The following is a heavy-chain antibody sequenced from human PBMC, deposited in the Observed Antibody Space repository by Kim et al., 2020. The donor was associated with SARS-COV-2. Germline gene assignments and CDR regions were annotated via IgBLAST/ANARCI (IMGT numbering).Heavy chain of an antibody. V-gene: IGHV4-39*01. D-gene: IGHD3-22*01. CDR3: ASRSTMIVVVTDSWVDY. Sequence: LNSRVTISVDTSKNQFSLKLSSVTAADTAVYYCASRSTMIVVVTDSWVDYWGQGTLVTVSS. J-gene: IGHJ4*02.